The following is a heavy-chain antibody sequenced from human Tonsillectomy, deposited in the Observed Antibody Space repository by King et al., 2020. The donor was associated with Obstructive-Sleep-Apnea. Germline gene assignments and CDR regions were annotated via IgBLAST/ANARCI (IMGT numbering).Heavy chain of an antibody. D-gene: IGHD3-22*01. V-gene: IGHV1-18*01. CDR3: TRDARLGLNYYDSSGNGFNY. J-gene: IGHJ4*02. Sequence: QLVQSGAEVKKPGASVKVSCKASGYTFSHYGFSWVRQAPGQGLEWMGWISAYTGDTKYVQKLQGRVTMTTDTSTTTAYMELRSLRSDDTAVYYCTRDARLGLNYYDSSGNGFNYWGQGTLVTVSS. CDR2: ISAYTGDT. CDR1: GYTFSHYG.